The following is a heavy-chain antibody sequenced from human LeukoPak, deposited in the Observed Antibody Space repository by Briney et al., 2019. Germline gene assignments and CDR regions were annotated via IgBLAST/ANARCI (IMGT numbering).Heavy chain of an antibody. CDR3: KRGQFGVALGY. D-gene: IGHD3-3*01. CDR2: ISSSGSYV. CDR1: GFTFSTYS. Sequence: GGSLRLSCAASGFTFSTYSINWVRQAPGKGLGWVSSISSSGSYVYYTDSVKGRFTISRDNANKSLYLQMNSLRAEDTAVYYCKRGQFGVALGYWGQGTLVTVSS. J-gene: IGHJ4*02. V-gene: IGHV3-21*01.